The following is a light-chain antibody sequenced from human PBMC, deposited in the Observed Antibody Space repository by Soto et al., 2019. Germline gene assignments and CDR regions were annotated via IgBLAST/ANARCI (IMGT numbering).Light chain of an antibody. J-gene: IGLJ1*01. Sequence: QSALTQPASVSGSRGQSITISCTGTSSDVGSYNLVSWYQQHPGKAPKLMIYEGSKRPSGVSNRFSGSKSGNTASLTISGLQAEDEADYSCCSYAGSSTYVFGTGTKLTVL. V-gene: IGLV2-23*01. CDR1: SSDVGSYNL. CDR2: EGS. CDR3: CSYAGSSTYV.